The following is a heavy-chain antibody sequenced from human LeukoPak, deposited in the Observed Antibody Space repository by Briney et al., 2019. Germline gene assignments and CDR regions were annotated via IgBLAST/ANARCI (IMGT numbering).Heavy chain of an antibody. J-gene: IGHJ4*02. Sequence: ASVKVSCKASGYTFTGHYMHWVRQAPGQGLEWMGWISAYNGNTNYAQKLQGRVTMTTDTSTSTAYMELRSLRSDDTAVYYCARDYGDYAVFDYWGQGTLVTVSS. CDR2: ISAYNGNT. CDR3: ARDYGDYAVFDY. V-gene: IGHV1-18*04. CDR1: GYTFTGHY. D-gene: IGHD4-17*01.